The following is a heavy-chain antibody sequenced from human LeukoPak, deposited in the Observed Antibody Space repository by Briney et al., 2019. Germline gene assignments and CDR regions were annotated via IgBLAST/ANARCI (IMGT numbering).Heavy chain of an antibody. CDR3: AKWNYYDSGSYFDN. CDR2: ISNGGGST. Sequence: GGSLRLSCGASGFTFSSHGMGWVRQAPGKGLEWVSSISNGGGSTYYADSVKGRFTISRDNPHNTVSLQMNSLRAEDTAVYHCAKWNYYDSGSYFDNWGQGNLVIVTS. J-gene: IGHJ4*02. V-gene: IGHV3-23*01. CDR1: GFTFSSHG. D-gene: IGHD3-10*01.